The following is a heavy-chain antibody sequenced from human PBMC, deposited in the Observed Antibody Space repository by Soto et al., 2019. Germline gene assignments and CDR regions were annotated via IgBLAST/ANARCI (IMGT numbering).Heavy chain of an antibody. CDR2: ISANDVGT. J-gene: IGHJ4*02. CDR3: AKAKNDYNWDDRPPFDY. CDR1: GFTLRNYA. V-gene: IGHV3-23*01. Sequence: GGSLRLSCEASGFTLRNYAMTWIRQAPGKGLEWVSLISANDVGTYYAESVKTRFTISTDQSRNTVYLQMDSLRADDTAIYYCAKAKNDYNWDDRPPFDYWGQGTLVTVSS. D-gene: IGHD1-20*01.